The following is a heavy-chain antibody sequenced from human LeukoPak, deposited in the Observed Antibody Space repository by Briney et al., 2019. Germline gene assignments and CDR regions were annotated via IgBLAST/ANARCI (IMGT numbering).Heavy chain of an antibody. Sequence: GGSLRLSCAASGFTFSSYAMSWVRQAPGKGLEWVSAISGSGGSTYYADSVKGRFTISRDNSKNTLYLQMNSLRAEDTAVYYCAALPETYYYGSGSSDWGQGTLVTVSS. J-gene: IGHJ4*02. CDR2: ISGSGGST. CDR3: AALPETYYYGSGSSD. D-gene: IGHD3-10*01. CDR1: GFTFSSYA. V-gene: IGHV3-23*01.